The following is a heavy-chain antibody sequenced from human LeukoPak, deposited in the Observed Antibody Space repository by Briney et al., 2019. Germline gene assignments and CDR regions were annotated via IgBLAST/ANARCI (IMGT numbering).Heavy chain of an antibody. J-gene: IGHJ4*02. D-gene: IGHD3-3*01. V-gene: IGHV1-46*01. Sequence: ASVKVSCKASGYTFTSYYMHWVRQAPGQGLEWMGIINPSGGSTSYAQKFQGRVTMTRHTSTSTVYMELSSLRSEDTAVYYCARSASQTYYDFWSGYSAFDYWGQGTLVTVSS. CDR1: GYTFTSYY. CDR2: INPSGGST. CDR3: ARSASQTYYDFWSGYSAFDY.